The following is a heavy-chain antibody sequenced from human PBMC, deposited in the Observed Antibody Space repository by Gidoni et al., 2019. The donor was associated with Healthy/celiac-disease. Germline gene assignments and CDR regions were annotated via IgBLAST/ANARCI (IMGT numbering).Heavy chain of an antibody. CDR3: ARVYGPQPGFRLNWFDP. CDR2: IDYRGST. J-gene: IGHJ5*02. Sequence: QVQLQESGPGLVKPSQTLSLTCTVSGGSISSGAYYWSWIRQPPGKGLEWIGYIDYRGSTYYNPSLKSRVTISVDTSKNQFSLKLSSVTAADTAVYYCARVYGPQPGFRLNWFDPWGQGTLVTVSS. V-gene: IGHV4-30-4*01. CDR1: GGSISSGAYY. D-gene: IGHD3-10*01.